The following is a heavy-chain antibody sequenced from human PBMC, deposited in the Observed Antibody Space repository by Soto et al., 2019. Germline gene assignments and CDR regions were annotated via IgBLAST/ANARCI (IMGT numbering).Heavy chain of an antibody. CDR1: GFTFSNAW. CDR2: IKSKTDGGTT. Sequence: PGGSLRLSCAASGFTFSNAWMSWVRQAPGKGLEWVGRIKSKTDGGTTDYAAPVKGRFTISRDDSKNTLYLQMNSLKTEDTAVYYCTTXLEYSSSSMDESYWGQGTLVTVSS. J-gene: IGHJ4*02. V-gene: IGHV3-15*01. CDR3: TTXLEYSSSSMDESY. D-gene: IGHD6-6*01.